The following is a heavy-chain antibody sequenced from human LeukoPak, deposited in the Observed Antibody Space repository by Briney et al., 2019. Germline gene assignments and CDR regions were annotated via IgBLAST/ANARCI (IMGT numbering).Heavy chain of an antibody. V-gene: IGHV4-59*12. Sequence: SETLSLTCTVSGGSISSYYWSWIRQPPGKGLEWIGYIYYSGSTNYNPSLKSRVTISVDTSKNQFSLKLSSVTAADTALYYCAKDLSYSGSLFDYWGQGTLVTVSS. D-gene: IGHD1-26*01. CDR3: AKDLSYSGSLFDY. CDR2: IYYSGST. J-gene: IGHJ4*02. CDR1: GGSISSYY.